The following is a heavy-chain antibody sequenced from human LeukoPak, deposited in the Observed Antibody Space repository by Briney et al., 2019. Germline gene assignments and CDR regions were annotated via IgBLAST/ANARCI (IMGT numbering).Heavy chain of an antibody. CDR1: GFTFRSYG. V-gene: IGHV3-30*02. CDR3: AKDYHDYGSGSYSDY. Sequence: GGSLRLSCAASGFTFRSYGMHWVRQAPGKGLEWVTFIGYDGSNKYYTDSVKGRFTISRDNSKNTLYLQMNSLRAEDTAVYYCAKDYHDYGSGSYSDYWGQGTLVTVSS. D-gene: IGHD3-10*01. CDR2: IGYDGSNK. J-gene: IGHJ4*02.